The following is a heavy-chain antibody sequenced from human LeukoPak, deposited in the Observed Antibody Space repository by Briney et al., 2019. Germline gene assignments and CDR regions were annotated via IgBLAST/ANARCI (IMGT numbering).Heavy chain of an antibody. V-gene: IGHV4-30-2*01. Sequence: SETQSLTCAVSGDSISSGDYSWSWIRQPSGKGLEWIGYIFHSGHSYYNPSLKSRVTISVDRSKNQFSLRLTSVTAADTAIYYCARELWFVNAPGSWLDPWGQGTQVTVSS. CDR3: ARELWFVNAPGSWLDP. J-gene: IGHJ5*02. CDR2: IFHSGHS. CDR1: GDSISSGDYS. D-gene: IGHD3-10*01.